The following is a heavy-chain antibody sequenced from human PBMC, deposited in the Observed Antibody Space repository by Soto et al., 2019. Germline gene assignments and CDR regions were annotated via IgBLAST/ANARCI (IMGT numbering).Heavy chain of an antibody. V-gene: IGHV1-69*02. D-gene: IGHD4-17*01. Sequence: ASVKVSCKASGGTFSSYTISWVRQAPGQGLEWMGRIIPILGIANYAQKFQGRVTITADKSTSTAYMELSSLRSEDTAVYYCARAMDDYGDHTYYYYYYMDVWGKGTTVTVSS. J-gene: IGHJ6*03. CDR3: ARAMDDYGDHTYYYYYYMDV. CDR2: IIPILGIA. CDR1: GGTFSSYT.